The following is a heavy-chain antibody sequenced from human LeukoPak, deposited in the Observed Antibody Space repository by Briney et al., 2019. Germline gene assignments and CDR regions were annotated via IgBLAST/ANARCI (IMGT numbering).Heavy chain of an antibody. Sequence: GGSLRLSCAASGFTFSNYWMSWVRQAPGKGLEWVANIKEDGSEKYYVDSVKGRFTISRDNARNSLYLQMNSLRAEDTAVYYCASGRRLGYWGQGALVTVSS. CDR3: ASGRRLGY. D-gene: IGHD6-19*01. J-gene: IGHJ4*02. CDR2: IKEDGSEK. CDR1: GFTFSNYW. V-gene: IGHV3-7*01.